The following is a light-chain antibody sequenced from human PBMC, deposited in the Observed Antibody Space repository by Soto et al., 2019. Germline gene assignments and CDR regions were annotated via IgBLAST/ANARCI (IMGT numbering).Light chain of an antibody. CDR2: DAF. CDR1: QGTSAY. J-gene: IGKJ3*01. CDR3: QQRTNWPPGIT. V-gene: IGKV3-11*01. Sequence: ESVLTQSPATLSLSPGEKASLSCRPSQGTSAYLAWYQQRPGQAPRLLIYDAFNRATGIPPRFSGSGSGTNFTLTISSLEPEDFAVYYCQQRTNWPPGITFGPGTRVDF.